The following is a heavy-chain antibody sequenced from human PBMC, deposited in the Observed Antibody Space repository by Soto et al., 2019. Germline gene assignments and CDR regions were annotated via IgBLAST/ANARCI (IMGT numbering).Heavy chain of an antibody. V-gene: IGHV3-23*01. CDR2: ISGSGGST. D-gene: IGHD6-6*01. Sequence: GGSLRLSCAASGFTFSSYGMHWVRQAPGKGLEWVSAISGSGGSTYYADSVKGRFTISRDNSKNTLYLQMNSLRAEDTAVYYCVCGYSSSNTISGYWGQGTLVTVSS. CDR1: GFTFSSYG. J-gene: IGHJ4*02. CDR3: VCGYSSSNTISGY.